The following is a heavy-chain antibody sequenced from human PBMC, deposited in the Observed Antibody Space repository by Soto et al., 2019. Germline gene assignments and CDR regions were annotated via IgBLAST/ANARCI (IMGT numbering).Heavy chain of an antibody. J-gene: IGHJ4*02. CDR3: AKDSPTDSGTYCDY. D-gene: IGHD1-26*01. V-gene: IGHV3-30*18. Sequence: QVQLVESGGGVVQPGRSLTLSCAASGFSFRSYGMHWIRQAPGKGLEWVAFVSYDGTKANYADTAKGRFAISRDNYKNTVYLEIDSLRDEDTAVYHCAKDSPTDSGTYCDYWGRGTLVTVSS. CDR1: GFSFRSYG. CDR2: VSYDGTKA.